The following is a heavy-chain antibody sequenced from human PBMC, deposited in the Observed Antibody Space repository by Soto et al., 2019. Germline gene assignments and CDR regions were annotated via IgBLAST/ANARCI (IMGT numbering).Heavy chain of an antibody. J-gene: IGHJ4*02. CDR1: GFTFDDYA. V-gene: IGHV3-9*01. Sequence: GGSLRLSCAASGFTFDDYAMHWVRQAPGKGLEWVSGISWNSGSIGDADSVKGRFTISRDNAKDSLYLQMNSLRAEDTALYYCAKMRTTVTTGAVSDWGQGTLVTVSS. CDR2: ISWNSGSI. CDR3: AKMRTTVTTGAVSD. D-gene: IGHD4-17*01.